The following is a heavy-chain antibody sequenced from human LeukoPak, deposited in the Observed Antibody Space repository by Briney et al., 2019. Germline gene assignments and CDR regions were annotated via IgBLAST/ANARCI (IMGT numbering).Heavy chain of an antibody. V-gene: IGHV3-74*01. Sequence: GGSLRLSCAASGFTFSSYWMHWVRQAPGEGLVWGSRINSDGSSTSYADSVKGRFTISRDNAKNTLYLQMNSLRAEDTAVYYCARTNVLRYFDWLSKGHYFDYWGEGTLVTVSS. CDR2: INSDGSST. J-gene: IGHJ4*02. CDR1: GFTFSSYW. CDR3: ARTNVLRYFDWLSKGHYFDY. D-gene: IGHD3-9*01.